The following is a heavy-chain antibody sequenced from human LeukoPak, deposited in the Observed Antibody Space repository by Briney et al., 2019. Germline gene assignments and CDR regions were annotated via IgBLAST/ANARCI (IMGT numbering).Heavy chain of an antibody. J-gene: IGHJ6*03. CDR2: IYTSGST. Sequence: SETLSLTCSVPGDSTTYFYWSWIRQAAGKGLEWVGRIYTSGSTNYNPSLKSRVTMSADTSTNQFSLKLSSVTAADTAVYYCAREILGYYDSSGYFYYYVDVWGKGTTVTISS. D-gene: IGHD3-22*01. CDR3: AREILGYYDSSGYFYYYVDV. V-gene: IGHV4-4*07. CDR1: GDSTTYFY.